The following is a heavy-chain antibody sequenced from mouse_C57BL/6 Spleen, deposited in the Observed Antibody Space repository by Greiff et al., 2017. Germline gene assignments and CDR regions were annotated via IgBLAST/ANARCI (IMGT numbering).Heavy chain of an antibody. CDR2: IYPGDGDT. CDR1: GYAFSGSW. CDR3: ARALIAAVVGGY. Sequence: QVQLLQSGPELVKPGASVKISCKASGYAFSGSWMNWVKQRPGKGLEWIGRIYPGDGDTNYNGKFKGKATLTAEKSSSTAYMQLSSLTSEDSAVYFCARALIAAVVGGYWGQGTTLTVSA. J-gene: IGHJ2*01. V-gene: IGHV1-82*01. D-gene: IGHD1-1*01.